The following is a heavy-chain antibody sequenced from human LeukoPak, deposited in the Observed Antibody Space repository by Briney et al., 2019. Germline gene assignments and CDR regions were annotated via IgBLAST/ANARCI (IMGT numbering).Heavy chain of an antibody. CDR1: GGSFSGYY. CDR3: ARYDILTGNVGYYYYYMDV. Sequence: PSETLSLTCAVYGGSFSGYYWSWIRQPPGKGLEWIGEINHSGSTNYNPSLKSRVTISVVTSKNQFSLKLSSVTAADTAVYYCARYDILTGNVGYYYYYMDVWGKGTTVTVSS. J-gene: IGHJ6*03. D-gene: IGHD3-9*01. V-gene: IGHV4-34*01. CDR2: INHSGST.